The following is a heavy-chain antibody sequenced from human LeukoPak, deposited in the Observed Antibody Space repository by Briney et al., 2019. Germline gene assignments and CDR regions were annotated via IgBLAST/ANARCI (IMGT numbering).Heavy chain of an antibody. J-gene: IGHJ6*02. CDR1: GFTFSSYA. CDR3: AREGPIGVVPYGMDV. D-gene: IGHD3-3*01. Sequence: GGSLRLSCAASGFTFSSYAMHWVRQAPGKGLEWVAVISYDGSNKYYADSVKGRFTISRDNSKNTLYLQMNSLRAEDTAVYSCAREGPIGVVPYGMDVWGQGTTVTVSS. CDR2: ISYDGSNK. V-gene: IGHV3-30-3*01.